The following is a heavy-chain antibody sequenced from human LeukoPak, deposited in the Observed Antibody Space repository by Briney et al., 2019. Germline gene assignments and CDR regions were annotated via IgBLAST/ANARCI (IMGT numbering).Heavy chain of an antibody. V-gene: IGHV4-34*01. CDR3: ARSPLTGNYGDWFDP. Sequence: SETLSLTCGVSGGSFSAYYWSWIRQPPGKGLELIGEINHSGRTNYNPSLKSRVTISVDTSKNQFSLNLSSVTAADTAVNYCARSPLTGNYGDWFDPWGQGTLVIVSS. CDR2: INHSGRT. CDR1: GGSFSAYY. J-gene: IGHJ5*02. D-gene: IGHD3-9*01.